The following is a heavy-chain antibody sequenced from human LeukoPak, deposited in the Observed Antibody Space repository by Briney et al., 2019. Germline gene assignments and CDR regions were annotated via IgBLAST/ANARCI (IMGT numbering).Heavy chain of an antibody. J-gene: IGHJ4*02. D-gene: IGHD1-1*01. CDR1: GGSISSSNW. V-gene: IGHV4-4*02. CDR2: IYHSGST. CDR3: ARVHRYNRDDVWGFSDY. Sequence: SETLSLTCAVSGGSISSSNWWSWVRQPPGKGLEWIGEIYHSGSTNYNPSLKSRVTISVDKSKNQFSLKLSSVTAADTAVYYCARVHRYNRDDVWGFSDYWGQGTLVTVSS.